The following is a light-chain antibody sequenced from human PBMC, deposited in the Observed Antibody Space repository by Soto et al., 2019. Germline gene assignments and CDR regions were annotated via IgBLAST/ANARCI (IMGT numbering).Light chain of an antibody. V-gene: IGKV3-15*01. CDR1: QSVSNN. CDR3: QQYLDWPRT. CDR2: GAS. J-gene: IGKJ1*01. Sequence: EIVLTQSPGTLSLSPGERATLSCRASQSVSNNYLAWYQQKPGQAPRLLIYGASNRATGVPDRFSGSGSGTVFTLTISSLQSDDFAVYYCQQYLDWPRTFGQGTKVDI.